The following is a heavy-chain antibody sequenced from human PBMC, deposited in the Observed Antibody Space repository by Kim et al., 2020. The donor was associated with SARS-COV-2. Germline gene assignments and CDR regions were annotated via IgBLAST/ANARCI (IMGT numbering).Heavy chain of an antibody. CDR3: ARLLGYCSGGSCRSFSMDV. Sequence: GESLKISCKGSGYSFTSYWISWVRQMPGKGLEWMGRIDPSDSYTNYSPSFQGHVTISADKSISTAYLQWSSLKASDTAMYYCARLLGYCSGGSCRSFSMDVWGQGTTVTVSS. CDR2: IDPSDSYT. D-gene: IGHD2-15*01. CDR1: GYSFTSYW. J-gene: IGHJ6*02. V-gene: IGHV5-10-1*01.